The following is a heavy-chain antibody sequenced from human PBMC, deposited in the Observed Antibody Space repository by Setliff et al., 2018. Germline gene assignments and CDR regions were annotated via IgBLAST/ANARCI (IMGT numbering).Heavy chain of an antibody. V-gene: IGHV1-69*10. CDR3: ASHVVVISRGRMALYGMDV. CDR2: IVPIVGIT. D-gene: IGHD3-22*01. Sequence: SVKVSCKASGGTFSKYGISWVRQAPGQGFEWMGGIVPIVGITNYAQNFQGRVTITADEPTSTAYMELSSLMSEDTAVYYCASHVVVISRGRMALYGMDVWGQGTTVTVSS. J-gene: IGHJ6*02. CDR1: GGTFSKYG.